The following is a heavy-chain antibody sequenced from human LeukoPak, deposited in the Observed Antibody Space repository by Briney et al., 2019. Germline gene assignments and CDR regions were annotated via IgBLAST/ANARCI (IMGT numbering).Heavy chain of an antibody. Sequence: SVKVSCKASGGTFSSYAISWVRQAPGQGLEWMGGIIPIFGTANYAQKFQGRVTITADKSTSTAYMELSSLRSDDTAVYYCARSAVGRYYDSSGYYPLFVYWGQGTLVTVSS. CDR3: ARSAVGRYYDSSGYYPLFVY. CDR2: IIPIFGTA. D-gene: IGHD3-22*01. V-gene: IGHV1-69*06. J-gene: IGHJ4*02. CDR1: GGTFSSYA.